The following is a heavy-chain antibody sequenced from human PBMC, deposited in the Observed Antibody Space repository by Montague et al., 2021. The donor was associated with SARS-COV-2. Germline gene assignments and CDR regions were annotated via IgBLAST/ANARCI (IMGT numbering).Heavy chain of an antibody. CDR2: IHYSGST. Sequence: SETLSLTCTVSGASISSSNYYWGWIRQPPGKGLEWIATIHYSGSTYYKPSLKSRLTISVDTSKNQFSLRLSSVTAADTAVYYCASVSDSGYAFDYWGQGTLVTVSS. CDR1: GASISSSNYY. V-gene: IGHV4-39*01. D-gene: IGHD2-2*01. J-gene: IGHJ4*02. CDR3: ASVSDSGYAFDY.